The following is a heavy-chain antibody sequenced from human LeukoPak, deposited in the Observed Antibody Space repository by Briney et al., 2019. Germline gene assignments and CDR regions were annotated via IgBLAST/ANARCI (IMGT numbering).Heavy chain of an antibody. CDR1: GYTFTGYY. Sequence: ASVKVSCKASGYTFTGYYMHWVRQAPGQGLEWMGRINPNSGGTNYAQKCQGRVTMTRDTSISTAYMELSRLRSDDTAVYYCARVELRFLEWLFGYWGQGTLVTVSS. V-gene: IGHV1-2*06. J-gene: IGHJ4*02. CDR2: INPNSGGT. CDR3: ARVELRFLEWLFGY. D-gene: IGHD3-3*01.